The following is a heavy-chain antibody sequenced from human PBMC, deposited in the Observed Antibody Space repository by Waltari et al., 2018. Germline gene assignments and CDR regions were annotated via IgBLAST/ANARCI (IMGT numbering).Heavy chain of an antibody. CDR1: GGSFSGYY. CDR2: IYYRRST. Sequence: QVQLQQWGAGLLKPSETLSLTCAVYGGSFSGYYWSWIRQPPGKGLEWIGSIYYRRSTYYNPALKSLVTTAVDTSKNQFSLKLSYVTAADTAVYYCARVLVASDDFDIWGQGTMVTVSS. D-gene: IGHD5-12*01. J-gene: IGHJ3*02. CDR3: ARVLVASDDFDI. V-gene: IGHV4-34*01.